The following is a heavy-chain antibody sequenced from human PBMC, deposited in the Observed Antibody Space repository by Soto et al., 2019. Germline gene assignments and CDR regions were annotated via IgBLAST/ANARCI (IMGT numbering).Heavy chain of an antibody. D-gene: IGHD2-15*01. Sequence: QVQLQESGPGLVKPSGTLSLTCAVSDGFISSSNYWSWVRQPPGKGLEWIGQVYHNGGPSYNPSLRSRVTVSIDKSKNQFSRNLSAVTAADTAVYFCVRHGGRLFDYWGPGHLVTVSS. V-gene: IGHV4-4*02. J-gene: IGHJ4*02. CDR2: VYHNGGP. CDR1: DGFISSSNY. CDR3: VRHGGRLFDY.